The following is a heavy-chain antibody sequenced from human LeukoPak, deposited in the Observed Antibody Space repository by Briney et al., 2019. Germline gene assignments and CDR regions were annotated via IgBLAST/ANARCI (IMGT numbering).Heavy chain of an antibody. CDR2: ISAYNGNT. D-gene: IGHD3-16*02. V-gene: IGHV1-18*01. Sequence: ASVKVSCKASGYTFTSYGISWVRQVPGQGLEWMGWISAYNGNTNYAQKLQGRVTMTTDTSTSTAYMELRSLRSDDTAAYYCARGYYDYVWGSYRLPYLDYWGQGTLVTVSS. J-gene: IGHJ4*02. CDR3: ARGYYDYVWGSYRLPYLDY. CDR1: GYTFTSYG.